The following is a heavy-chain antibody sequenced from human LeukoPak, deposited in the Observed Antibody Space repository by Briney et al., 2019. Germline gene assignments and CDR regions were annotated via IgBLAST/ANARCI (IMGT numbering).Heavy chain of an antibody. CDR1: GFTFSTYG. D-gene: IGHD2-2*01. CDR2: IWHDGSNK. V-gene: IGHV3-33*01. Sequence: PGGSLRLSCAASGFTFSTYGMHWVRQAPGKGLEWVTLIWHDGSNKYYADSVKGRFTISRDNSKNTLYLQMISLRDDDTAVYYCARAVGHQLPPTMDVWGQGTTVIVSS. J-gene: IGHJ6*02. CDR3: ARAVGHQLPPTMDV.